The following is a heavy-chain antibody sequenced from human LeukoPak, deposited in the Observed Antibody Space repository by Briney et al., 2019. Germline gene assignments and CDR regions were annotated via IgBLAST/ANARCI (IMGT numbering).Heavy chain of an antibody. CDR2: ISGSGATT. V-gene: IGHV3-23*01. Sequence: GGSLRLSCAASGFTFSSYAMSWVRQAPGKGLEWVSAISGSGATTYYADSVKGRFTISRDNSKNTLYLQMNSLRAEDTAVYYCAKDRGRYRYGSGSYLFDYWGQGTLVTVSS. CDR3: AKDRGRYRYGSGSYLFDY. J-gene: IGHJ4*02. D-gene: IGHD3-10*01. CDR1: GFTFSSYA.